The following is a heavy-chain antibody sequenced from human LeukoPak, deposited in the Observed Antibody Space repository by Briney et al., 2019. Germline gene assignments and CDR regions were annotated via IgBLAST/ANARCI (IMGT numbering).Heavy chain of an antibody. V-gene: IGHV4-59*01. CDR3: ARERRRYNWNDGGRRIDY. CDR1: SGSISSYY. CDR2: IYYSGTT. D-gene: IGHD1-20*01. Sequence: PSETLSLTCTVSSGSISSYYWNWIRQPPGKGLEWIGYIYYSGTTNYNPSLKSRVTISVDTSKNQFSLKLSSVTAADTAVYYCARERRRYNWNDGGRRIDYWGQGTLVTVSS. J-gene: IGHJ4*02.